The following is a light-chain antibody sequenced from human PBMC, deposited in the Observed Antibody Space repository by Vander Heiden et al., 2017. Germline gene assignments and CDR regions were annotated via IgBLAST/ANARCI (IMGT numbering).Light chain of an antibody. CDR3: AAWDGTLNGVV. Sequence: QSALTQPPSASGTPGQRVTISCSGSSSNIGSYSVHWYQQVPGTAPKLLIHTNGQRPSGVPDRFSVSKSGTSASLAISGLQSEDEADYYCAAWDGTLNGVVFGGGTKLTVL. CDR1: SSNIGSYS. CDR2: TNG. V-gene: IGLV1-44*01. J-gene: IGLJ2*01.